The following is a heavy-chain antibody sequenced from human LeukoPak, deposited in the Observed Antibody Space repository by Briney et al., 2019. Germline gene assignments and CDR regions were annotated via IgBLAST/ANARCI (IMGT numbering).Heavy chain of an antibody. CDR3: ARVTGSLWFGELLSPLDY. Sequence: GASVKVSCKASGYTFTSYYMHWVRQAPGQGLEWMGWINPNSGGTNYAQKFQGRVTMTRDTSISTAYMELSRLRSDDTAVYYCARVTGSLWFGELLSPLDYWGQGTLVTVSS. V-gene: IGHV1-2*02. D-gene: IGHD3-10*01. CDR2: INPNSGGT. J-gene: IGHJ4*02. CDR1: GYTFTSYY.